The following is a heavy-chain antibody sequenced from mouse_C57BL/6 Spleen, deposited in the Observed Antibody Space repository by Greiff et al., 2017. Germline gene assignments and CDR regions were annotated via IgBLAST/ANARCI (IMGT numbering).Heavy chain of an antibody. D-gene: IGHD2-2*01. J-gene: IGHJ4*01. Sequence: QVQLKQPGAELVKPGASVKLSCKASGYTFTSYWMQWVKQRPGQGLEWIGEIDPSDSYTNYNQKFKGKATLTVDTSSSTAYMQLSSLTSEDSAVYYCASGYGYDGGTMDYWGQGTSVTVSS. CDR1: GYTFTSYW. CDR3: ASGYGYDGGTMDY. V-gene: IGHV1-50*01. CDR2: IDPSDSYT.